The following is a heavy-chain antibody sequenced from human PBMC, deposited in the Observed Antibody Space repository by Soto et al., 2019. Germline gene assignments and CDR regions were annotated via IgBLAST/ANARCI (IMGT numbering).Heavy chain of an antibody. J-gene: IGHJ6*02. CDR1: GFTFISYA. D-gene: IGHD3-10*01. Sequence: GGSLRLSCAASGFTFISYAMHWVRQAPGKGLEWVAVISFDGSTEYYADSVKGRFTISRDNSKNTVYLQMNSLRSEDTAVYYSARSRHGSGSYTHFYYGLDLWGQGTTVTVSS. CDR2: ISFDGSTE. V-gene: IGHV3-30-3*01. CDR3: ARSRHGSGSYTHFYYGLDL.